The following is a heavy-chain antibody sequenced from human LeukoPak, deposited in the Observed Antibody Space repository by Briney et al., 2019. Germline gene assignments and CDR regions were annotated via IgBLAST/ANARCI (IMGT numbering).Heavy chain of an antibody. J-gene: IGHJ5*02. CDR3: ARDFWSGYYAWFDP. V-gene: IGHV4-34*01. Sequence: PSETLSLTCAVYGGSFSGYYWSWIRQTPGKGLEWIGEINRSGTTNYNPSLKSRVAISVDTSKNQFSLKLRSVTAADTAVYYCARDFWSGYYAWFDPWGQGTLVTVSS. CDR2: INRSGTT. CDR1: GGSFSGYY. D-gene: IGHD3-3*01.